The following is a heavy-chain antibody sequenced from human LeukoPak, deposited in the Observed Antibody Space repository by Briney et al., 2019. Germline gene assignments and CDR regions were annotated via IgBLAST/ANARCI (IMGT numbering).Heavy chain of an antibody. D-gene: IGHD1-26*01. CDR1: GGSISSGGYS. V-gene: IGHV4-30-2*01. CDR3: ARRSVGATIFDY. Sequence: SETLSLTCAVSGGSISSGGYSWSWIRQPPGEGLEWIGYIYHSGSTYYNPSLKSRVTISVDTSKNQFSLKLSSVTAADTAVYYCARRSVGATIFDYWGQGTLVTVSS. CDR2: IYHSGST. J-gene: IGHJ4*02.